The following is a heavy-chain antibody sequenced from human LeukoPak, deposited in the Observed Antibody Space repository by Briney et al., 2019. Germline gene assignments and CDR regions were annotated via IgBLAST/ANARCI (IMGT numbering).Heavy chain of an antibody. CDR3: ARGDLVVTLEGPIDY. D-gene: IGHD2-21*02. J-gene: IGHJ4*02. V-gene: IGHV3-30*03. Sequence: PGGSLRLSCAASGFTFSNYGMHWVRQAPGKGLEWVAVISYDGSNKYYADSVTGRFTVSRDNAKNSLYLQMNSLRAEDTAVYYCARGDLVVTLEGPIDYWGQGTLVTVSS. CDR1: GFTFSNYG. CDR2: ISYDGSNK.